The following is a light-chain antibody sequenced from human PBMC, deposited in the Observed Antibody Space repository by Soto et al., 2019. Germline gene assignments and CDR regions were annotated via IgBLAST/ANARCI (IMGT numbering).Light chain of an antibody. CDR3: QQYSNWPPWT. V-gene: IGKV3-11*01. CDR2: DAS. CDR1: QSVSSY. J-gene: IGKJ1*01. Sequence: EVVLTQSPATLSLSPGERATLSCRASQSVSSYLAWYQQKPGQAPRLLIYDASNRATGIPARFSASGSGTDFTLIISSLEPEDFAVYYCQQYSNWPPWTFGQGTKVDIK.